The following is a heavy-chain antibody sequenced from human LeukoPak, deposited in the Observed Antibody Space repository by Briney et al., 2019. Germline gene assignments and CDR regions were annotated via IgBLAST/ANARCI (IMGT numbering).Heavy chain of an antibody. J-gene: IGHJ4*02. CDR2: ISSSSSYI. Sequence: GGSLRLSCAASGFTFSSYSMNWVRQAPGKGLEWVSSISSSSSYIYYADSVKGRFTISRDNAKYSLYLQMNSLRAEDTAVYYCAREESSLDYFDYWGQGTLVTVSS. D-gene: IGHD2-15*01. CDR1: GFTFSSYS. CDR3: AREESSLDYFDY. V-gene: IGHV3-21*01.